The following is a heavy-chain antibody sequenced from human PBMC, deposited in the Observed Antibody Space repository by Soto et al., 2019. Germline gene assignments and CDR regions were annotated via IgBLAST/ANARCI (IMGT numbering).Heavy chain of an antibody. D-gene: IGHD3-22*01. Sequence: ASVKVSCKASGYTFTSYGISWVRQAPGQGLERMGWISAYNGNTNYAQKLQGRVTMTTDTSTSTAYMELRSLRSDDTAVYYCARDSPYYYDSSGYYSFDYWGQGTLVTVSS. CDR2: ISAYNGNT. J-gene: IGHJ4*02. V-gene: IGHV1-18*01. CDR3: ARDSPYYYDSSGYYSFDY. CDR1: GYTFTSYG.